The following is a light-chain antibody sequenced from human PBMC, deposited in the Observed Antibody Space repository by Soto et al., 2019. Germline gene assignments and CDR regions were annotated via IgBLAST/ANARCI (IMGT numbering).Light chain of an antibody. CDR1: QSVSGN. CDR2: DTS. V-gene: IGKV3-15*01. Sequence: IVMTQSPDTLSVSPWERATLSCRASQSVSGNLAWYQQKPGQAPRLLIYDTSTRATGIPARFSGSGSGTEFTLTISSLQSEDFAVYYCQQYNNWPPITFGQGTRLEIK. CDR3: QQYNNWPPIT. J-gene: IGKJ5*01.